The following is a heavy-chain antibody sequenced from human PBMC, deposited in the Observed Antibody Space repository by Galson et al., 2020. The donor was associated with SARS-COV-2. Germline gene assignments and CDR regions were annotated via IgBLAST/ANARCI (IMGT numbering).Heavy chain of an antibody. D-gene: IGHD3-16*01. V-gene: IGHV4-59*08. CDR1: GDSISGYY. CDR2: MYYTGNS. CDR3: ARHLNYGLRPWYFDL. J-gene: IGHJ2*01. Sequence: SETLSLTCTVSGDSISGYYWSWIRQSPGKGLEWIGYMYYTGNSNYNPSLRSRVTISVDTSNQQFSLKPSSVTAADTATYYCARHLNYGLRPWYFDLWGRGTLVVVSS.